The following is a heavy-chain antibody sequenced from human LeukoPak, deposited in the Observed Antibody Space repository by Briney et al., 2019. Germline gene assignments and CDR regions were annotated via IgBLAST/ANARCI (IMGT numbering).Heavy chain of an antibody. J-gene: IGHJ4*02. CDR3: ARGLHLQDCLSPY. CDR1: GFIFSDYS. V-gene: IGHV3-48*01. Sequence: GGSLRLSCAASGFIFSDYSMNWVRQAPGKGLEWISYISSSSNTIYYADSVKGRFTISRDNAKNELYLQMNSVRAEDTAVYYCARGLHLQDCLSPYWGQGTLVTVSS. D-gene: IGHD2-21*02. CDR2: ISSSSNTI.